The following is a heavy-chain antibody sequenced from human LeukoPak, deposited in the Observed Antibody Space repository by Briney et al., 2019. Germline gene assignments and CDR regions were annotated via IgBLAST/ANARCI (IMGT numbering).Heavy chain of an antibody. D-gene: IGHD3-9*01. V-gene: IGHV3-43*02. CDR2: ISGDGGST. CDR1: GSTFDDYA. CDR3: AKDLVTYDILTGYYSTNWDY. Sequence: GGSLRLSCAASGSTFDDYAMHWVRQAPGKGLEWVSLISGDGGSTYYADSVKGRFTISRDNSKNSLYLQMNSLRTEDTALYYCAKDLVTYDILTGYYSTNWDYWGQGTLVTVSS. J-gene: IGHJ4*02.